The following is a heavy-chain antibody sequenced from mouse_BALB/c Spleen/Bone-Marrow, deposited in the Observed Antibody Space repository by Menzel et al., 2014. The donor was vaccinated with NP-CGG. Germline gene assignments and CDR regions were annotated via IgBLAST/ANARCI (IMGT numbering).Heavy chain of an antibody. D-gene: IGHD5-1-1*01. Sequence: EVQRVESGAELVKPGASVKLSCTASGFNIKDTYIHWVKQRPEQGLEWIGRIDPANGNTKYDPKFQSKATITADTSSSTAYLQLNSLTSEDTAVYYCARGIPYYPMDYWGQGTSVTVSS. CDR3: ARGIPYYPMDY. V-gene: IGHV14-3*02. CDR2: IDPANGNT. CDR1: GFNIKDTY. J-gene: IGHJ4*01.